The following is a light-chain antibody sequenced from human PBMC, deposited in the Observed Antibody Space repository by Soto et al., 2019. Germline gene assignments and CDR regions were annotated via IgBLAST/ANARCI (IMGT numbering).Light chain of an antibody. J-gene: IGKJ1*01. Sequence: EVGMTQSPATLSLSPGERATLSCRASQSVSSSLAWYQQKPGQAPRLRIYGASTRAAGIPDRFSGSGSETEFTLTISSLQAEDFAIYYCQQYNNWWTFGKGTKVEIK. V-gene: IGKV3-15*01. CDR3: QQYNNWWT. CDR2: GAS. CDR1: QSVSSS.